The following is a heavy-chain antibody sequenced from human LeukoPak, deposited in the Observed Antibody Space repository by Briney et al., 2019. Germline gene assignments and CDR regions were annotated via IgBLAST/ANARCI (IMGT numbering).Heavy chain of an antibody. Sequence: SETLSLTCTVPGGSISSYYWSWIRQPPGKGLEWIGYIYYSGSTNYNPSLKSRVTISVDTSKNQFSLKLSSVTAADTAVYYCAKGSGSSPFDPWGQGTLVTVSS. J-gene: IGHJ5*02. CDR3: AKGSGSSPFDP. D-gene: IGHD3-10*01. CDR1: GGSISSYY. CDR2: IYYSGST. V-gene: IGHV4-59*01.